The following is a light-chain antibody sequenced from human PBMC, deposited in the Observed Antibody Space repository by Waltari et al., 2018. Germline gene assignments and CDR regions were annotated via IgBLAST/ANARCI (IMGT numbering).Light chain of an antibody. CDR3: QQYGSSSWT. J-gene: IGKJ1*01. Sequence: EIVLTQSPGTLSLSPGERATLSCRAAQSVPTNYLAWYKQKPGQAPRLLFYGASRRATGIPDRFSGSGSGTDFTLTISRLEPEDSAVYYCQQYGSSSWTFGQGTKVEIK. CDR2: GAS. CDR1: QSVPTNY. V-gene: IGKV3-20*01.